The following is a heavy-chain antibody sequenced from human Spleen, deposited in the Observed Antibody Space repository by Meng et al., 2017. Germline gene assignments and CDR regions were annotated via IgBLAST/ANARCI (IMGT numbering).Heavy chain of an antibody. CDR3: ARGGSYYGSGNAFDI. D-gene: IGHD3-10*01. CDR1: GGSISSGSYY. V-gene: IGHV4-39*07. CDR2: IYYSGST. Sequence: SETLSLTCTVSGGSISSGSYYWGWIRQPPGKGLEWIGSIYYSGSTYYNPSLKSRVTISVDTSKNQFSLKLTSVTAADTAVYYCARGGSYYGSGNAFDIWGQGTMVTVSS. J-gene: IGHJ3*02.